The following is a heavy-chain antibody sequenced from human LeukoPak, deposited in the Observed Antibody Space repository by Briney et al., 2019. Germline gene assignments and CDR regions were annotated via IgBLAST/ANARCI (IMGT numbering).Heavy chain of an antibody. D-gene: IGHD3-22*01. Sequence: ASVKVSCKASGYTFTSYGISWVRQAPGQGLEWMGWISAYNGNTNYAQKLQGRVTMTTDTSTSTAYMELRSLRSDDTAVYYCARWRYYYDSSGHFDYWGQGTLVTVSS. CDR3: ARWRYYYDSSGHFDY. CDR2: ISAYNGNT. J-gene: IGHJ4*02. CDR1: GYTFTSYG. V-gene: IGHV1-18*01.